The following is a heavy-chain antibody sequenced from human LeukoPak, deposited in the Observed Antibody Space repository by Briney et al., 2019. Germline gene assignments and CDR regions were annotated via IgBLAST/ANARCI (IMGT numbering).Heavy chain of an antibody. V-gene: IGHV1-2*02. CDR2: INPNSGGA. Sequence: ASVKVSCKASGYIFSGYYMHWLRQAPGQGLEWMGWINPNSGGADDAQKFQGRVTMTRDTSISTAYMALSRLRSDDTAVYYCAKGPPEYCSGGSCHSGRNWIDPWGQGTLVTVSS. J-gene: IGHJ5*02. D-gene: IGHD2-15*01. CDR3: AKGPPEYCSGGSCHSGRNWIDP. CDR1: GYIFSGYY.